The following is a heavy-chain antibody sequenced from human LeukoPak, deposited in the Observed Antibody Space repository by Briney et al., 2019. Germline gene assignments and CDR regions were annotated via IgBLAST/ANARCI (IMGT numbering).Heavy chain of an antibody. CDR1: GYTFMSYY. V-gene: IGHV1-46*01. CDR3: ARDRRVGFGELYFDY. J-gene: IGHJ4*02. Sequence: ASVKVSCKASGYTFMSYYMHWVRQAPGQGLEWMGMINPSGGSISYAQKFQGRVTMTRDMSTSTVYMELSSLRSEDTAVYYCARDRRVGFGELYFDYWGQGTLVTVSS. D-gene: IGHD3-10*01. CDR2: INPSGGSI.